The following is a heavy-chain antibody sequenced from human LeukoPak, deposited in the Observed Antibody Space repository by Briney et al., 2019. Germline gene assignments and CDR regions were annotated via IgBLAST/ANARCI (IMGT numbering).Heavy chain of an antibody. Sequence: GGSLRLSCTASGFTIGDYAMSWFRQAPGKGLEWVGFIRSKAYGGTTEYAASVKGRFTISRDDSKSIAYLQMNSLKTEDTAVYYCTTGLGSGSYEWDYWGQGTLVTVSS. J-gene: IGHJ4*02. D-gene: IGHD3-10*01. CDR3: TTGLGSGSYEWDY. V-gene: IGHV3-49*03. CDR2: IRSKAYGGTT. CDR1: GFTIGDYA.